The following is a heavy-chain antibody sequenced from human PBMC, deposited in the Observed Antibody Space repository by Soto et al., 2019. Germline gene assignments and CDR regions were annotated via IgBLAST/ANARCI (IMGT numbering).Heavy chain of an antibody. V-gene: IGHV4-30-4*01. J-gene: IGHJ5*02. CDR3: ARDTAAKYSDSYSYYPHFDP. Sequence: SETLSLICTVSSDSINTDYYWSYIRQPPGKGRGWIGHSYYSGGTFYSPSLNSRLALSVDTSKNQFSLRLSSVTAADTAVYYCARDTAAKYSDSYSYYPHFDPWGQGTLVTVCS. CDR1: SDSINTDYY. CDR2: SYYSGGT. D-gene: IGHD3-16*01.